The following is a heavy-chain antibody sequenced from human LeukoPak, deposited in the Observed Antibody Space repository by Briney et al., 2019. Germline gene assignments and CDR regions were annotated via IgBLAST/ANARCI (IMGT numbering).Heavy chain of an antibody. CDR3: VRSARGYFDY. CDR1: GLTFSSYW. V-gene: IGHV3-74*03. D-gene: IGHD3-10*01. CDR2: INPDGSST. Sequence: QSGGSLRLSCAASGLTFSSYWMHWVRQAPGKGLAWVSRINPDGSSTTYADSVKGRFTISRSNAKNTLYLQMNSLRPEDTAVYYCVRSARGYFDYWGQGILVTVSS. J-gene: IGHJ4*02.